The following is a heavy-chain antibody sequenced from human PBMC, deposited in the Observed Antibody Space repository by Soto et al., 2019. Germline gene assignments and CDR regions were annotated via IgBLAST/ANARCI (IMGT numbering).Heavy chain of an antibody. CDR1: GYTFTSYG. Sequence: QVQLVQSGAEVKKPGASVKVSCKASGYTFTSYGISWVRQAPGQGLEWMGWISAYNGNTNYAQKLQGRVTMTTATSTSTAYMELRSLRSDETAVYYCARDERFLEWLYYYYGMDVWGQGTTVTVSS. J-gene: IGHJ6*02. CDR2: ISAYNGNT. D-gene: IGHD3-3*01. CDR3: ARDERFLEWLYYYYGMDV. V-gene: IGHV1-18*01.